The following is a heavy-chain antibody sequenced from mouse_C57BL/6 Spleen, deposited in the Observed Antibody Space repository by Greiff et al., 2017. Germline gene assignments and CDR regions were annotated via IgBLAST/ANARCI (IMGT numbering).Heavy chain of an antibody. Sequence: VQLQQSGAELVRPGASVKLSCKASGYTFTDYYINWVKQRPGQGLEWIARIYPGSGNTYYNEKFKGKATLTAEKSSSTSYMQLSSLTSEDSAVYFCARDGGLPPYYAMDYWGQGTSVTVSS. CDR1: GYTFTDYY. J-gene: IGHJ4*01. V-gene: IGHV1-76*01. D-gene: IGHD2-4*01. CDR3: ARDGGLPPYYAMDY. CDR2: IYPGSGNT.